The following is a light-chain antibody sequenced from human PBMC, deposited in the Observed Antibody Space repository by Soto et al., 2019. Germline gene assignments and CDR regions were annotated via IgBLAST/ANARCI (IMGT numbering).Light chain of an antibody. CDR2: QVT. CDR1: SSDIGGYYY. J-gene: IGLJ1*01. Sequence: QSVLTQPASVSGSPGQSITISCTGTSSDIGGYYYVSWYQHHPGKAPKLLIYQVTNRPSRVSNRFSGSKSGNTASLTISGLQADDEADYYCTSYSSSDIFYVFXTGTKVTVL. V-gene: IGLV2-14*01. CDR3: TSYSSSDIFYV.